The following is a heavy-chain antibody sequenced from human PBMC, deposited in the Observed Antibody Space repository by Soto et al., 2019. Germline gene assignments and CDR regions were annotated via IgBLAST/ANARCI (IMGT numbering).Heavy chain of an antibody. CDR1: GTSVRSAGYY. J-gene: IGHJ5*02. D-gene: IGHD3-16*01. Sequence: PSEPLSLPCSVSGTSVRSAGYYWCWIWQATGKGLEWIGHVYFSGSTNYIPSLKSRLTKSVDTAKNQFSLELKSVSAADTAVYYWARIPGDTYIIYWSDPRGQGTQVTVSS. CDR2: VYFSGST. CDR3: ARIPGDTYIIYWSDP. V-gene: IGHV4-61*08.